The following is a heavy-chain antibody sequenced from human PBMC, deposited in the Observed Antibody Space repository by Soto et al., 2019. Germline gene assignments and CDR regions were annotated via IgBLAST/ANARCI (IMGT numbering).Heavy chain of an antibody. D-gene: IGHD3-22*01. J-gene: IGHJ6*02. V-gene: IGHV1-69*05. CDR2: IIPVFGTP. Sequence: QVQLVQSGAEVKKPGSSVKVSCKASGGSLSNYGISWVRQAPGQGLEWMGAIIPVFGTPNYAQKFQDRVTITPDESTTTVYMEVRSLTSEDTAVYYCARGDATKIVVTTYYAMDGWGQGTTVTVSS. CDR3: ARGDATKIVVTTYYAMDG. CDR1: GGSLSNYG.